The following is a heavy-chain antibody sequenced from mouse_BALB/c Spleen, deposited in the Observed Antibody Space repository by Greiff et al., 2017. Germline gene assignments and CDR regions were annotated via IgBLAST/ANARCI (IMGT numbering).Heavy chain of an antibody. CDR3: AREGIYDGYYDYFDY. V-gene: IGHV1-80*01. J-gene: IGHJ2*01. CDR2: IYPGDGDT. CDR1: GYAFSSYW. Sequence: QVQLQQSGAELVRPGSSVKISCKASGYAFSSYWMNWVKQRPGQGLEWIGQIYPGDGDTNYNGKFKGKATLTADKSSSTAYMQLSSLTSEDSAVYFCAREGIYDGYYDYFDYWGQGTTLTVSS. D-gene: IGHD2-3*01.